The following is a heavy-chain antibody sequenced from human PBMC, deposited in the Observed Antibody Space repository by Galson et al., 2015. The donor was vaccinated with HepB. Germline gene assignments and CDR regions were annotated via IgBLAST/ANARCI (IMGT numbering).Heavy chain of an antibody. J-gene: IGHJ5*02. Sequence: SLRLSCAASGFTFSSYGMHWVRQAPGKGLEWVAVISYDGSNKYYADSVKGRFTISRDNSKNTLYLQMNSLRAEDTAVYYCAKDYSRENWFDPWGQGTLVTVSS. D-gene: IGHD2-15*01. CDR1: GFTFSSYG. V-gene: IGHV3-30*18. CDR3: AKDYSRENWFDP. CDR2: ISYDGSNK.